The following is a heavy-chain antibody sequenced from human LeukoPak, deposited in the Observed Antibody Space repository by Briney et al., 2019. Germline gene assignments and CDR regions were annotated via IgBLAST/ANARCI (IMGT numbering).Heavy chain of an antibody. CDR3: ARVPHYYGSGTYLSYFDY. J-gene: IGHJ4*02. CDR2: INWSGSST. Sequence: GGSLRLSCAASGFTFDEYGMSWVGQAPGKGLEWVSGINWSGSSTGYADSVTGQFTISRDNAKNSLYLQMNSLRAEDTALYYCARVPHYYGSGTYLSYFDYWGQGTLVTVSS. V-gene: IGHV3-20*04. CDR1: GFTFDEYG. D-gene: IGHD3-10*01.